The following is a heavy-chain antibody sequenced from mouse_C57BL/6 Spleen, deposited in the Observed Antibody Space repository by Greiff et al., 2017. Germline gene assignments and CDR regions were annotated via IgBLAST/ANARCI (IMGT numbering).Heavy chain of an antibody. J-gene: IGHJ4*01. D-gene: IGHD2-12*01. CDR3: AREEVYDESAMDY. CDR1: GFTFKNSY. Sequence: VHVQQSVAELVRPGASVKLSCTASGFTFKNSYMHWVKQRPEQGLEWIGRIDPANGITKYAPKFKGKAPLTEDTSSHTAYLQLSSLTLEDTAIYYCAREEVYDESAMDYWGQGTSVTVSS. V-gene: IGHV14-3*01. CDR2: IDPANGIT.